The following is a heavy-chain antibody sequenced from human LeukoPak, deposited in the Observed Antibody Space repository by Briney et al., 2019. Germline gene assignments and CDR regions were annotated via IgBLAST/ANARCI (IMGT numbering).Heavy chain of an antibody. CDR2: IYYSGST. V-gene: IGHV4-59*01. D-gene: IGHD3-10*01. Sequence: SETLSLTCTVSGGSISSYYWSWIRQPPGKGLEWIGYIYYSGSTNYNPSLKSRVTISVDTSKNQFSLKLSSVTAADTAVYYCASGGREIWYYYGSGSYYKSSAFDIWGQGTMVTVSS. CDR3: ASGGREIWYYYGSGSYYKSSAFDI. CDR1: GGSISSYY. J-gene: IGHJ3*02.